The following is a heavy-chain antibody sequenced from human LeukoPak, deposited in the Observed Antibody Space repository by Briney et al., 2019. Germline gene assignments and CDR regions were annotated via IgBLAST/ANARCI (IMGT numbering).Heavy chain of an antibody. CDR2: ISSSSSTI. CDR3: AREGGVATIASDY. J-gene: IGHJ4*02. D-gene: IGHD5-12*01. CDR1: GFTFSSYS. Sequence: GGSLRLSCAASGFTFSSYSMNWVRQAPGKGLEWVSYISSSSSTIYYADAVKGRFTISRGNAKNSLYLQMNSLRAEDTAVYYCAREGGVATIASDYWGQGTLVTVSS. V-gene: IGHV3-48*04.